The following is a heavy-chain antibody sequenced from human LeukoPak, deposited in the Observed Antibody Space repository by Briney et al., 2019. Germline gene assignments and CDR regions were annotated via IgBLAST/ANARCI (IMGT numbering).Heavy chain of an antibody. D-gene: IGHD3-10*01. V-gene: IGHV3-21*01. CDR1: GFTFSSYS. CDR3: ARGYGSGSYAIDY. J-gene: IGHJ4*02. Sequence: GGSLRLSCAASGFTFSSYSMNWVRQAPAKGLEWVSSISSSSSYIYYADSAKGRFTISRDNAKNSLYLQMNSLRAEDTAVYYCARGYGSGSYAIDYWGQGTLVTVSS. CDR2: ISSSSSYI.